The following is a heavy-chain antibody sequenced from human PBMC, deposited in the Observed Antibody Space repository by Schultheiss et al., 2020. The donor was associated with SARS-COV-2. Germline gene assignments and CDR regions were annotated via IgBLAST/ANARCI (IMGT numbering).Heavy chain of an antibody. D-gene: IGHD6-19*01. V-gene: IGHV1-18*01. CDR2: ISAYNGNT. J-gene: IGHJ4*02. CDR1: GYTFTSYD. CDR3: ARDGLSSGWYVIDY. Sequence: ASVKVSCKASGYTFTSYDIIWVRQAPGQGLEWMGWISAYNGNTNYAQKFQGRVTMTTDTSTRTAYMELRSLRSDDTAVYYCARDGLSSGWYVIDYWGQGTLVTVSS.